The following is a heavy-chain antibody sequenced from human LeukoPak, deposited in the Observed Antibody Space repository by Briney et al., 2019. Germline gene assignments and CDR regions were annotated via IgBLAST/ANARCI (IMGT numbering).Heavy chain of an antibody. Sequence: SQTLSLTCTASGGSISSGSYYWSWIRQPAGKGREWIGRIYTSGSLNYNPSLQSRVTISVDTAQNQFSLKLSSVTAADTAVYYCARVGYCSSTSCYLPKDYYYMDVWGKGTTVTVSS. CDR1: GGSISSGSYY. V-gene: IGHV4-61*02. J-gene: IGHJ6*03. D-gene: IGHD2-2*01. CDR2: IYTSGSL. CDR3: ARVGYCSSTSCYLPKDYYYMDV.